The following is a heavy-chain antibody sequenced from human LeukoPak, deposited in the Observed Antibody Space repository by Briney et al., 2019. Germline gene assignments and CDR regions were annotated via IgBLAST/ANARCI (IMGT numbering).Heavy chain of an antibody. J-gene: IGHJ4*02. V-gene: IGHV3-15*01. CDR2: IKDKAYGGTM. Sequence: TGGSLRLSCAASGFTFSSYAMSWVRQAPGKGLEWVGRIKDKAYGGTMDYAAPVKGRFTISRDDSKNTLYLQMNNLDTEDTAVYYCTTDPPGGFWGQGTLVTVSS. CDR1: GFTFSSYA. CDR3: TTDPPGGF. D-gene: IGHD6-25*01.